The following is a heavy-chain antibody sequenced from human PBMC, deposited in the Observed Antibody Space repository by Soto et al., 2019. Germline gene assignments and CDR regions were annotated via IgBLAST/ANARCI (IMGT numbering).Heavy chain of an antibody. CDR3: ARSHDILTGFSSPHFDY. D-gene: IGHD3-9*01. Sequence: QVQLQESGPGLVKPSETLSLTCTVSGDSVSSYYWSWIRQPPGKGLEWIGYIYYSGSTNYNPSLTSRVTISVDTSKNPFSLKLSSVTAADTAVYYCARSHDILTGFSSPHFDYWGQGTLVTVSS. J-gene: IGHJ4*02. CDR2: IYYSGST. CDR1: GDSVSSYY. V-gene: IGHV4-59*02.